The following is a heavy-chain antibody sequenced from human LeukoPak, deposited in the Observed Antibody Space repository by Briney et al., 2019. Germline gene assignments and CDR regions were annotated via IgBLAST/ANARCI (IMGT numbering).Heavy chain of an antibody. V-gene: IGHV3-66*01. CDR1: GFTVSSNY. J-gene: IGHJ4*02. CDR2: IYSGGGT. D-gene: IGHD3-22*01. Sequence: GGSLRLSCAASGFTVSSNYMSWVRQAPGKGLEWVSVIYSGGGTYYADSVKGRFTISRDNSKNTLYFQMNSLRAEDTAVYYCARGSYYYDSSGHDALDYWGQGTLVTVSS. CDR3: ARGSYYYDSSGHDALDY.